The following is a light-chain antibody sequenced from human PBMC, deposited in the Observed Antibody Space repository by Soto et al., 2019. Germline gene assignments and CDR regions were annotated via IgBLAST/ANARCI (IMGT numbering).Light chain of an antibody. CDR3: QKYNNAPLT. V-gene: IGKV1-27*01. J-gene: IGKJ4*01. CDR2: AAS. Sequence: DIQMTQSPSSLSASVGDRVTITCRASQDISNYLAWYQQKPGKVPKLLIYAASTLQSGVPSRFSGSGYGTDFTLTISSLQPEDVATYYCQKYNNAPLTFGGGTKVEIK. CDR1: QDISNY.